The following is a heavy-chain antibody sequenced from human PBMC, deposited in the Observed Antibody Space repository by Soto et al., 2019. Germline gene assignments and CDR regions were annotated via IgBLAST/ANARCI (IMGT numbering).Heavy chain of an antibody. V-gene: IGHV4-39*01. J-gene: IGHJ5*02. Sequence: SETLSLTCTVSGGSISSSSYYWGWIRQPPGKGLEWIGSIYYSGSTYYNPSLKSRVTISVDTSKNQFSLKLSSVTAADTAVYYCASSNQWLLNWFDPWGQGTLVTVSS. CDR2: IYYSGST. D-gene: IGHD3-22*01. CDR1: GGSISSSSYY. CDR3: ASSNQWLLNWFDP.